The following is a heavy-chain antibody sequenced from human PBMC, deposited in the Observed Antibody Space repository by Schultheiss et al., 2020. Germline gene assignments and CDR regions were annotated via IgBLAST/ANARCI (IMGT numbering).Heavy chain of an antibody. Sequence: SETLSLTCSVSGSSISIVSYWGWIRQPPGKGLEWIGSIYYSGSTYYNPSLKSRVTISVDTSKNQFSLNLISVTAADTAVYYCARPKGGAFNWFDPWGQGTLVTVSS. CDR3: ARPKGGAFNWFDP. CDR2: IYYSGST. V-gene: IGHV4-38-2*02. D-gene: IGHD2-21*01. CDR1: GSSISIVSY. J-gene: IGHJ5*02.